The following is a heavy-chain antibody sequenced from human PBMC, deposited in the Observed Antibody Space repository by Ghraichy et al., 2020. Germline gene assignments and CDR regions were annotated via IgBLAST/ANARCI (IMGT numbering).Heavy chain of an antibody. D-gene: IGHD2-15*01. CDR3: AVVQSSITIIQVAIRGGWFDP. V-gene: IGHV1-24*01. CDR2: FDPEEGKT. Sequence: ASVKVSCKVSGYTLIELSIHWVRQAPGKGLEWVGGFDPEEGKTIYAQKYQGRVVMTEDISTDTSYLELRNLTSDDTAVYYCAVVQSSITIIQVAIRGGWFDPWGQGTLVTVSS. J-gene: IGHJ5*01. CDR1: GYTLIELS.